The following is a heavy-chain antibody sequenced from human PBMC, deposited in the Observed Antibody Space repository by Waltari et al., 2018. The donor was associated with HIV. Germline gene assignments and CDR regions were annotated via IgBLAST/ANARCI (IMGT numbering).Heavy chain of an antibody. Sequence: EVQLVESGGGLVQPGRSLRLSCAVSGFTFDDYAMHWVRQAPGKGLEVVVVVSWNRCRIGYADSVKGRFTISRDNAKNSLYLQMNSLRAEDTALYYCAKDKRRYCSSTSCYYYFDYWGQGTLVTVSS. CDR3: AKDKRRYCSSTSCYYYFDY. D-gene: IGHD2-2*01. V-gene: IGHV3-9*01. J-gene: IGHJ4*02. CDR2: VSWNRCRI. CDR1: GFTFDDYA.